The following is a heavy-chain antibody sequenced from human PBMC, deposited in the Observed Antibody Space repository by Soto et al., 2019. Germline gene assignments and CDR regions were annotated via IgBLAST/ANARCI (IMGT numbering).Heavy chain of an antibody. Sequence: QVQLVQSGAEVKKPGASVKVSCKASGYTFTDYYLPWVRQAPGQGLECMGWINPNNGDTNYEQKSQGRVTMTRDTSISTDYMEVSRLRSDDTAVYYCARSVSFITPRPDYWGQGTLVTVSS. CDR3: ARSVSFITPRPDY. J-gene: IGHJ4*02. CDR1: GYTFTDYY. CDR2: INPNNGDT. V-gene: IGHV1-2*02. D-gene: IGHD6-6*01.